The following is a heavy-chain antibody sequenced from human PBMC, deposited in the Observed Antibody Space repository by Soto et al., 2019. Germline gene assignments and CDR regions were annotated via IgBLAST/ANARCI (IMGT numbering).Heavy chain of an antibody. Sequence: ASVKVSCKASGGTFSSYAISWVRQASGQGLEWMGGIIPIFGTANYAQKFQGRVTITADESTSTAYMELSSLRSENTAVYYCARQNLGYCSGGSCSTRLLDYYYGMDVWGQGTTVTVSS. CDR3: ARQNLGYCSGGSCSTRLLDYYYGMDV. J-gene: IGHJ6*02. CDR1: GGTFSSYA. CDR2: IIPIFGTA. D-gene: IGHD2-15*01. V-gene: IGHV1-69*13.